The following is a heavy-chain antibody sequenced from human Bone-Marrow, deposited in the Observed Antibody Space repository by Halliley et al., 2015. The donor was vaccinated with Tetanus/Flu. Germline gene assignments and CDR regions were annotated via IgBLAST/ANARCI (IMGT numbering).Heavy chain of an antibody. Sequence: ISSDGEKKYYADSGKGRFTISRDNSENTVYLQTNSLRDDDTAVYYCAKGRDPFLDYYYGMDVWGQGTTVTVSS. CDR3: AKGRDPFLDYYYGMDV. J-gene: IGHJ6*02. CDR2: ISSDGEKK. V-gene: IGHV3-30*18.